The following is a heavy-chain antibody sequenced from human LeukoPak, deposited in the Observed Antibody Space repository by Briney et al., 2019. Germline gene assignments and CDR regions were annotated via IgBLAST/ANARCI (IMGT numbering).Heavy chain of an antibody. CDR1: GFTFSSYG. CDR3: AKDRIVQYFQH. CDR2: ISNDGSNK. D-gene: IGHD2-15*01. J-gene: IGHJ1*01. Sequence: GGSLRLSCAASGFTFSSYGMHWVRQAPGKGLEWVAVISNDGSNKYYADSVKGRFTISRDNSKNTLYLQMNSLRAEDTAVYYCAKDRIVQYFQHWGQGTLVTVSS. V-gene: IGHV3-30*18.